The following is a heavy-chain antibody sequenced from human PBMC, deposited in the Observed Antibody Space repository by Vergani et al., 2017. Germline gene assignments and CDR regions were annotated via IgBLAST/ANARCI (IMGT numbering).Heavy chain of an antibody. J-gene: IGHJ5*02. CDR2: IYHSGST. Sequence: QVQLQESGPGLVKPSETLSLTCVVSGYSISSGYYWGWIRQPPGKGLGWIGSIYHSGSTYYNPSLKSRVTISLDTSKNQFSLKVHSVTAADTAVYYCARHGYPPSNRAAHLATWGQGSLVTVSS. CDR3: ARHGYPPSNRAAHLAT. V-gene: IGHV4-38-2*01. D-gene: IGHD5-18*01. CDR1: GYSISSGYY.